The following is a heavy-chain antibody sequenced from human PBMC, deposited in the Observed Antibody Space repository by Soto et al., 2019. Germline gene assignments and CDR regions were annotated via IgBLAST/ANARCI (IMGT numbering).Heavy chain of an antibody. Sequence: SETLSLTCTVSGGSISSGGYYWSWIRQHPGKGLEWIGYIYYSGSTYYNPSLKSRVTISVDTSKNQFSLKLSSVTAADTAVYYCARAGYSYGYNYFDYWGQGTLVTVSS. CDR3: ARAGYSYGYNYFDY. CDR1: GGSISSGGYY. CDR2: IYYSGST. V-gene: IGHV4-31*03. J-gene: IGHJ4*02. D-gene: IGHD5-18*01.